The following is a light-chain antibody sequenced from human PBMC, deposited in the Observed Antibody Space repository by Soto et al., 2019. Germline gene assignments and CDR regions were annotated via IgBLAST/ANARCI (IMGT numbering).Light chain of an antibody. Sequence: QSALTQPASVSGSPGQSITIPCTGTSSDVGGYNYVSWYQQHSGKAPKLMIYDVSNRPSGVSNRFSGSKSGNTASLTISGLQAEDEADYYCSSYTSSSTPRYVFGTGTKLTVL. V-gene: IGLV2-14*01. CDR1: SSDVGGYNY. CDR3: SSYTSSSTPRYV. J-gene: IGLJ1*01. CDR2: DVS.